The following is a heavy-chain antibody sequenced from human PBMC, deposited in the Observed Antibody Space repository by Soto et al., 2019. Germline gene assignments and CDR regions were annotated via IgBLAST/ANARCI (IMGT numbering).Heavy chain of an antibody. D-gene: IGHD1-26*01. CDR3: AKDLTKWELREYYFDY. V-gene: IGHV3-30*18. J-gene: IGHJ4*02. Sequence: ESGGGVVQPGRSLRLSCAASGFTFSSYGMHWVRQAPGKGLEWVAVISYDGSNKYYADSVKGRFTISRDNSKNTLYLQMNSLRAEDTAVYYCAKDLTKWELREYYFDYWGQGTLVTVSS. CDR2: ISYDGSNK. CDR1: GFTFSSYG.